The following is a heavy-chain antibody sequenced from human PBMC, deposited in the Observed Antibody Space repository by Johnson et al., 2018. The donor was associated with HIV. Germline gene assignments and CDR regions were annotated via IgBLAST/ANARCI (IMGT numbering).Heavy chain of an antibody. CDR1: GFTFDDYG. V-gene: IGHV3-20*04. J-gene: IGHJ3*02. CDR2: INWNGGST. D-gene: IGHD3-3*01. Sequence: EVQLLESGGGVVRPGGSLRLSCAASGFTFDDYGMSWVRQAPGKGLEWVSGINWNGGSTGYADSVKGRFTISRDNAKNSLYLQMNSLRAEDTALYYCARGGGVTIFGVEIGLPFDIWGQGTMVTVSS. CDR3: ARGGGVTIFGVEIGLPFDI.